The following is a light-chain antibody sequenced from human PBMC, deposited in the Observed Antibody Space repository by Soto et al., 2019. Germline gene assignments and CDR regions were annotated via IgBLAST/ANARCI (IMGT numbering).Light chain of an antibody. CDR1: QSISSY. J-gene: IGKJ4*01. V-gene: IGKV1-39*01. CDR2: AAS. CDR3: QQSYSTLRT. Sequence: DIQMTQSPSSLSASVGDRVTITCRASQSISSYLNWYQQKPGKAPKLLIYAASSLQSGVPSRFSVSGAGTDVTLTISSLQPEDFATYYCQQSYSTLRTFGGGTKVEIK.